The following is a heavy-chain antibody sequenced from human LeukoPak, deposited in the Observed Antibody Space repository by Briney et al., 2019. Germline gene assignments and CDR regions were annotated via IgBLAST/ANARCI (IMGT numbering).Heavy chain of an antibody. CDR1: GFTFSSYA. CDR3: AKDRLGYYDSSGNFGY. V-gene: IGHV3-23*01. Sequence: GGSLRLSCAASGFTFSSYAMSWVRQAPGKGLEWVSAISGSGGSTYYADSVKGRFTISRDNSKNTLYLQMNSLRAEDTAVYYCAKDRLGYYDSSGNFGYWGQGTLVTVSS. CDR2: ISGSGGST. D-gene: IGHD3-22*01. J-gene: IGHJ4*02.